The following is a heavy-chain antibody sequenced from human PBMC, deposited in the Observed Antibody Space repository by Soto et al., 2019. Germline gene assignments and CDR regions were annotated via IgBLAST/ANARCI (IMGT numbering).Heavy chain of an antibody. Sequence: ASVKVSCKASGYTFTSYGISWVRQAPGQGLEWMGGIIPIFGKANYAQKFQGRVTITADESTSTAYMELSSLRSEDTAVYYCAGIDCTNGVCYTNWFDPWGQGTLVTVSS. V-gene: IGHV1-69*13. CDR1: GYTFTSYG. CDR2: IIPIFGKA. J-gene: IGHJ5*02. D-gene: IGHD2-8*01. CDR3: AGIDCTNGVCYTNWFDP.